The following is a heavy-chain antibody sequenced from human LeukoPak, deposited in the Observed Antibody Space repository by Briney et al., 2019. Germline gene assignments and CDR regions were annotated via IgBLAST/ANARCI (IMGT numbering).Heavy chain of an antibody. V-gene: IGHV3-53*01. D-gene: IGHD5-24*01. CDR3: TRTFLSGDGYKVGYFDY. CDR2: IYSSGST. Sequence: ETLSLTCTVSGGSISSYYMSWVRQAPGKGLEWVSLIYSSGSTYYADSVKGRFTISRDSSKNTLFLQMNSLTAEDTAMYYCTRTFLSGDGYKVGYFDYWGQGTLVTVSS. CDR1: GGSISSYY. J-gene: IGHJ4*02.